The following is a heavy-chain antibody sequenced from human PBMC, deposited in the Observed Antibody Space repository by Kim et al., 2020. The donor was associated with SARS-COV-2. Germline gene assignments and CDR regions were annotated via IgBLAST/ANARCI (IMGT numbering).Heavy chain of an antibody. J-gene: IGHJ6*02. CDR1: GGSISSSSYY. CDR2: IYYSGST. Sequence: SETLSLTCTVSGGSISSSSYYWGWIRQPPGKGLEWIGSIYYSGSTYYNPSLKSRVTISVDTSKNQFSLKLSSVTAADTAVYYCARGHEERYYYGMDVWGQGTTVTVSS. CDR3: ARGHEERYYYGMDV. V-gene: IGHV4-39*01.